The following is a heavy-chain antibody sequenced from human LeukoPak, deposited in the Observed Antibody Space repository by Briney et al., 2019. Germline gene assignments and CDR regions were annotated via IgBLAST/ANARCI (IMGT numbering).Heavy chain of an antibody. CDR1: GGTFSSYA. Sequence: SVKVSCKASGGTFSSYAISWVRQAPGQGLEWMGGIIPIFGTANYAQKFQGRVAITADESTSTAYMELSSLRSEDTAVYYCARAIVVVTATTGGAFDIWGQGTMVTVSS. CDR3: ARAIVVVTATTGGAFDI. J-gene: IGHJ3*02. D-gene: IGHD2-21*02. CDR2: IIPIFGTA. V-gene: IGHV1-69*13.